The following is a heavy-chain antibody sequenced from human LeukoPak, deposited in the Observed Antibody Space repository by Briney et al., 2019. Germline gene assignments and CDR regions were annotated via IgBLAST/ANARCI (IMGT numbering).Heavy chain of an antibody. CDR1: GFTFSSYG. Sequence: PGGSLRLSCAASGFTFSSYGMHWVRQAPGKGLEWVAVISYDGSNKYYADSVKGRFTISRDNSKNTLYLQMNSLRAEDTAVYYCATSWNTGTLRSGWGQGTLVTVSS. CDR2: ISYDGSNK. V-gene: IGHV3-30*03. D-gene: IGHD4-11*01. CDR3: ATSWNTGTLRSG. J-gene: IGHJ4*02.